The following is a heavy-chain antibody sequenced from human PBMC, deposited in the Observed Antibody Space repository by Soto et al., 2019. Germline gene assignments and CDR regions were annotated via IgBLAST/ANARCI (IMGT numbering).Heavy chain of an antibody. D-gene: IGHD4-17*01. CDR1: GFTFSSYA. CDR3: ARDPSTTVTSYYFDY. J-gene: IGHJ4*02. V-gene: IGHV3-30-3*01. Sequence: GGSLRLSCAASGFTFSSYAMHWVRQAPGKGLEWVAVISYDGSNKYYADSVKGRFTISRDNSKNTLYLQMNSLRAEDTAVYYCARDPSTTVTSYYFDYWGQGTLVTVSS. CDR2: ISYDGSNK.